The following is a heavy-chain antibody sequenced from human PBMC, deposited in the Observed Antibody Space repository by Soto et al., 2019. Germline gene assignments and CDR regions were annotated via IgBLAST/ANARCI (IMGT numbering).Heavy chain of an antibody. Sequence: PGGSKRVSSAAAGFNFRSFGRHWVSKNTGKGLEWVALLSYDASDKYYAHSVKGRFTISRDNSKNTLYLQMNSLRAEDTAVYYCAEEESIFGVVILHYWGQGTLVTSPQ. V-gene: IGHV3-30*18. CDR3: AEEESIFGVVILHY. J-gene: IGHJ4*02. D-gene: IGHD3-3*01. CDR2: LSYDASDK. CDR1: GFNFRSFG.